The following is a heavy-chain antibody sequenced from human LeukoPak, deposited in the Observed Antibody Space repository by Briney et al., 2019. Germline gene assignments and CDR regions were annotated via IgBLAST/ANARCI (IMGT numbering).Heavy chain of an antibody. Sequence: PGGSLRLSCAASGFIFSGAWMNWVRQAPGKGLEWVAFIRYDGSNKYYADSVKGRFTISRDNSKNTLYLQMNSLRAEDTAVYYCAKDRAWGVVVPVAIPDYYWGQGPLVTVSS. CDR3: AKDRAWGVVVPVAIPDYY. CDR2: IRYDGSNK. V-gene: IGHV3-30*02. J-gene: IGHJ4*02. D-gene: IGHD2-2*02. CDR1: GFIFSGAW.